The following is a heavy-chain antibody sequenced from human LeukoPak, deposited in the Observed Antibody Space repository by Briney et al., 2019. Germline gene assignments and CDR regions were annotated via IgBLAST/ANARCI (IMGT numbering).Heavy chain of an antibody. D-gene: IGHD1-20*01. CDR1: GFTVSSNS. Sequence: GGSLRLSCTVSGFTVSSNSMSWVRQAPGKGLEWVSFIYSDNTHYSDSVKGRFTISRDNSKNTLYLQMNSLRAEDTAVYYCARVFNWNDYDAFDIWGQGTMVTVSS. V-gene: IGHV3-53*01. J-gene: IGHJ3*02. CDR3: ARVFNWNDYDAFDI. CDR2: IYSDNT.